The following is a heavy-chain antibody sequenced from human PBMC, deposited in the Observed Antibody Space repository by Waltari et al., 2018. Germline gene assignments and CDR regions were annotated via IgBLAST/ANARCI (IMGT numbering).Heavy chain of an antibody. CDR2: IYYSGST. V-gene: IGHV4-59*11. CDR1: GGSISSHY. D-gene: IGHD6-13*01. J-gene: IGHJ2*01. CDR3: ARGGAAAGTGYFDL. Sequence: QVQLQESGPGLVKPSETLSLTCTVSGGSISSHYWSWIRQPPGKGLEWIGYIYYSGSTNYNPSLKRRVTISVDTSKNQFSLKLSSVTAADTAVYYCARGGAAAGTGYFDLWGRGTLVTVSS.